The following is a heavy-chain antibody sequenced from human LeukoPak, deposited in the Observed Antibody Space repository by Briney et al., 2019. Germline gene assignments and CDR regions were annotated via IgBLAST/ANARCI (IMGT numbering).Heavy chain of an antibody. CDR3: AKMRRGYTSSSMGY. V-gene: IGHV3-23*01. CDR1: GFTFSSYA. J-gene: IGHJ4*02. D-gene: IGHD6-13*01. Sequence: GGSLRLSCAASGFTFSSYAMSWVRQAPGKGLEWVSTISDSGATTYYADSVKGRFTISRDNSKNTLYLQMNSLRAEDTAVYYCAKMRRGYTSSSMGYWGQGTLVTVSS. CDR2: ISDSGATT.